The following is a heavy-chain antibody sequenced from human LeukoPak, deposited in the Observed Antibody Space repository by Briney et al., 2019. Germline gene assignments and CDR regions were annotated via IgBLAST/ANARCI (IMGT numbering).Heavy chain of an antibody. CDR1: GFTFSSYG. V-gene: IGHV3-23*01. Sequence: GGSLRLSCAASGFTFSSYGMHWVRQAPGKGLEWVSAISGSGGSTYYADSVKGRFTISRDNSKNTVYLQMKSLRAEDTAVYYCAKDIEDYGGNRGAGDFDYWGQGTLVTVSS. D-gene: IGHD4-23*01. CDR3: AKDIEDYGGNRGAGDFDY. J-gene: IGHJ4*02. CDR2: ISGSGGST.